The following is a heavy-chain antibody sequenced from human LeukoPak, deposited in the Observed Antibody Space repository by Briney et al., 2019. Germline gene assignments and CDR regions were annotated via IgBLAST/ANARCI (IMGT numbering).Heavy chain of an antibody. CDR2: IIPILGIA. J-gene: IGHJ3*02. Sequence: SVKVSCKASGGTFSSYAISWVRQAPGQGLEWMGRIIPILGIANYAQKFQGRVTITADKSTSTAYMELSSLRSEDTAVYHCASIDGSYFENAFDIWGQGTMVTVSS. CDR1: GGTFSSYA. V-gene: IGHV1-69*04. D-gene: IGHD1-26*01. CDR3: ASIDGSYFENAFDI.